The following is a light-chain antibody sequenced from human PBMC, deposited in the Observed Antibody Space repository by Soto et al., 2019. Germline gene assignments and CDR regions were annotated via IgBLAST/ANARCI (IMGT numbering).Light chain of an antibody. CDR2: WAS. CDR3: QQYYSAPRT. CDR1: QSVLYSSNNKNY. V-gene: IGKV4-1*01. Sequence: DIVMTQSPDSLAVSLGARATINCKSSQSVLYSSNNKNYLAWYQQKPGQPPKLLIYWASTRESGVPDRFSGSGSGTDFTLTIRSLQAEDVAVYYCQQYYSAPRTFGQGTKVEIK. J-gene: IGKJ1*01.